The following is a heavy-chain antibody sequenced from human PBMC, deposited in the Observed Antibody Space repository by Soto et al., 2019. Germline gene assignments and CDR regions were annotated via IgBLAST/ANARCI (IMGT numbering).Heavy chain of an antibody. V-gene: IGHV4-59*08. CDR2: IYYSGST. J-gene: IGHJ4*02. D-gene: IGHD2-15*01. Sequence: QVQLQESGPGLVKPSETLSLTCTVSGGSISSYYWSWIRQPPGKGLEWIGYIYYSGSTNYNPSLKSRVTLSVHTPRNPFSLKLSSVTAADTAVYYCARRYGGTFDYWGQGTLVTVSS. CDR3: ARRYGGTFDY. CDR1: GGSISSYY.